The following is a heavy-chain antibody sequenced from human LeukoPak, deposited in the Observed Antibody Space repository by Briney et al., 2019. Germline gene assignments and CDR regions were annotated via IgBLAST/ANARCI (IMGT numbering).Heavy chain of an antibody. CDR3: ARAMVRGVIAGTGWFDP. J-gene: IGHJ5*02. V-gene: IGHV3-30-3*01. CDR1: GFTFSSYA. Sequence: GGSLRLSCAASGFTFSSYAMHWVRQAPGKGLEWVAVISYDGSNKYYADSVKGRFTISRDNSKNTLYLQMNSLRAEDTAVFYCARAMVRGVIAGTGWFDPWGQGTLVTVSS. D-gene: IGHD3-10*01. CDR2: ISYDGSNK.